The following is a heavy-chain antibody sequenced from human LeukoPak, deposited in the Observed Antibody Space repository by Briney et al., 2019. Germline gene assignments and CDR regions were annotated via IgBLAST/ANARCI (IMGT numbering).Heavy chain of an antibody. D-gene: IGHD2-15*01. CDR1: GYIFTDYY. J-gene: IGHJ4*02. V-gene: IGHV1-2*02. Sequence: ASMKVSGKASGYIFTDYYVHWVRQAPGQGLEWMGWINPNSGGTKYKQKFQGRVTMTRDTSINTAYMELSSLRYDDTALYYCARGYCNGGTCYSQDYWGQGTLVTVSS. CDR2: INPNSGGT. CDR3: ARGYCNGGTCYSQDY.